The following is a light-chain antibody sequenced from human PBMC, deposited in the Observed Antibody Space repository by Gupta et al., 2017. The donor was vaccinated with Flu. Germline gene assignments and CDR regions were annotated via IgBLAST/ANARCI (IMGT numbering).Light chain of an antibody. CDR3: QQRSNWPSAT. CDR2: DAS. CDR1: QSVSNY. J-gene: IGKJ2*01. Sequence: ATLSLSPGERATLSCRASQSVSNYLAWYQQKPGQAPRLLIYDASNRATGIPARFSGSGYGTDFTLTISSLEPEDFAVYYCQQRSNWPSATFGQGTKLEIK. V-gene: IGKV3-11*01.